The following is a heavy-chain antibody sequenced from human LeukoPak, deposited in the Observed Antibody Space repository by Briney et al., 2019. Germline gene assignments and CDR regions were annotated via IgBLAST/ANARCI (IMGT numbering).Heavy chain of an antibody. V-gene: IGHV4-38-2*02. J-gene: IGHJ4*02. D-gene: IGHD3-22*01. CDR1: GYSISSGYY. Sequence: SETLSLTCTVSGYSISSGYYWGWIRQPPGKGLEWIGSIYHSGSTYYNPSLKSRVTISVDTSKNQFSLKLSSVTAADTAVYYCARVSPGIYDSSGYPDYWGQGTLVTVSP. CDR2: IYHSGST. CDR3: ARVSPGIYDSSGYPDY.